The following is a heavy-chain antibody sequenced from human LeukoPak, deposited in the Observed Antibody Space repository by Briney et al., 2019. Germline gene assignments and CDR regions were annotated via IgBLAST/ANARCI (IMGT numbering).Heavy chain of an antibody. D-gene: IGHD2-15*01. Sequence: SETLSLTCTVSGSGGSISNYYWSWIRQPPGKGLEWIGYIYYSGSTNYNPSLKSRVTISVDTSKNQFSLKLSSVTAADTAVYYCARGSGRPDYWGQGTLVTVSS. CDR1: GSGGSISNYY. CDR2: IYYSGST. J-gene: IGHJ4*02. V-gene: IGHV4-59*01. CDR3: ARGSGRPDY.